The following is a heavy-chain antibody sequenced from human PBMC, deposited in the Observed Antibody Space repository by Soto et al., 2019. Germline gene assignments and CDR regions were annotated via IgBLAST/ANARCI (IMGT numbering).Heavy chain of an antibody. CDR2: IYPGDSDT. V-gene: IGHV5-51*01. D-gene: IGHD1-7*01. CDR3: ARALYNWNYGYDAFDI. Sequence: GESLKISCKGSGYSFTSYWIGWVRQMPGKGLEWMGIIYPGDSDTRYSPSFQGQVTISADKSISTDYLQWSSMKASETAMYYCARALYNWNYGYDAFDIRGKGTKVTVSS. J-gene: IGHJ3*02. CDR1: GYSFTSYW.